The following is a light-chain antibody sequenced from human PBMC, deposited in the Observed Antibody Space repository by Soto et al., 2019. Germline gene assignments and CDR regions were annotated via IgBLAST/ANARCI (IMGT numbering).Light chain of an antibody. Sequence: QSALTQPASVSGSPGQSITIYCTGTSRDVGLYNYVSWYQHHPGKAPKLMIYDVSDRHSAVSNRFSGSKSGNTASLTISGLQAEDEGDYYCSSYTRHSTVKFGGGTKLTVL. CDR3: SSYTRHSTVK. V-gene: IGLV2-14*01. J-gene: IGLJ2*01. CDR2: DVS. CDR1: SRDVGLYNY.